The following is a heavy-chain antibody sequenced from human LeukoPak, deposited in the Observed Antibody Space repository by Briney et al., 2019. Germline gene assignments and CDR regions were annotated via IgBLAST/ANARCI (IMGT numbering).Heavy chain of an antibody. CDR3: ARDGSASGFDY. V-gene: IGHV3-53*01. D-gene: IGHD6-13*01. CDR1: GFTVSSNY. J-gene: IGHJ4*02. Sequence: GGSLRLSCAASGFTVSSNYMSWVRQAPGKGLEWVSVIYSGGSTYYADSMKGRFTISRDNSKNTLYLQMNSLTAEDTAVYYCARDGSASGFDYWGQGTLVTVSS. CDR2: IYSGGST.